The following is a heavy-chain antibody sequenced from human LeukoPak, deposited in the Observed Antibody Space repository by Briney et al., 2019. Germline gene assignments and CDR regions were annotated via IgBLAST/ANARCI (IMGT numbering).Heavy chain of an antibody. CDR1: GVSISTYY. D-gene: IGHD3-10*01. CDR2: IYFSGTT. CDR3: AREANYYGSGSYFEGTFDY. J-gene: IGHJ4*02. V-gene: IGHV4-59*01. Sequence: SETLSLTCTVPGVSISTYYWSWIRQPPGKGLEWIGYIYFSGTTNYNPSLKSRVTISIETSKNEFSLKLTSVTAADTAVYYCAREANYYGSGSYFEGTFDYWGQGSLVTVSS.